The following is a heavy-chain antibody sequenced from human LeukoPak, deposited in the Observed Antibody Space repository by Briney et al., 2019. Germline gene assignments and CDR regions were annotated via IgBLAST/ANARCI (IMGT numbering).Heavy chain of an antibody. CDR1: GYSFTSYW. CDR2: IDPSDSYT. J-gene: IGHJ6*02. Sequence: GESLKISCKGSGYSFTSYWISWVRQMPGKGLEWMGRIDPSDSYTNYSPSFQGHVTISADKSISTAYLQWSSLKASDTATYYCARLDTAGSYYYGMDVWGRGTTVTVSS. D-gene: IGHD5-18*01. V-gene: IGHV5-10-1*01. CDR3: ARLDTAGSYYYGMDV.